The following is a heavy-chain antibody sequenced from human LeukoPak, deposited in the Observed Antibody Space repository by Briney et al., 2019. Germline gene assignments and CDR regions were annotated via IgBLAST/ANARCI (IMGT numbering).Heavy chain of an antibody. CDR1: GGSISSSSYY. CDR2: IYYSGST. D-gene: IGHD1-1*01. Sequence: SETLSLTCTVSGGSISSSSYYWGWIRQPPGKGLEWIGSIYYSGSTYYNPSLKSRVTISVDKSKNQFSLKLSSVTAADTAVYYCATHDALNWYFDLWGRGTLVTVSS. CDR3: ATHDALNWYFDL. V-gene: IGHV4-39*07. J-gene: IGHJ2*01.